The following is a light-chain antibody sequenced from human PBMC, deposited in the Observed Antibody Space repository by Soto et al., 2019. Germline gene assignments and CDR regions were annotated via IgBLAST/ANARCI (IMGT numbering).Light chain of an antibody. Sequence: QSALTQPASVSGSPGQSITISCTGTNSDVWSYNLVSWYQQHPGKAPKLMIYEVSKRPSGVSNRFSGSKSGNTASLTISGLQAEDEADYYCCSYAGSSTWVFGGGTKLTVL. CDR1: NSDVWSYNL. J-gene: IGLJ3*02. V-gene: IGLV2-23*02. CDR3: CSYAGSSTWV. CDR2: EVS.